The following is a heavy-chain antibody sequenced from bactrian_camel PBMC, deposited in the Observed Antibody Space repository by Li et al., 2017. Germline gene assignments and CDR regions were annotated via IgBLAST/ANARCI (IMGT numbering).Heavy chain of an antibody. Sequence: HVQLVESGGGLVQPGGSLRLSCAASGFTSSSYGMSWVRQAPGKGLEWVSSIYLGGSFIYYADSVKGRFTISRDNAKNTLYLQLNNLKTEDTAMYYCARDLSAFDYWGQGTQVTVS. J-gene: IGHJ6*01. CDR1: GFTSSSYG. CDR3: ARDLSAFDY. CDR2: IYLGGSFI. V-gene: IGHV3S6*01. D-gene: IGHD1*01.